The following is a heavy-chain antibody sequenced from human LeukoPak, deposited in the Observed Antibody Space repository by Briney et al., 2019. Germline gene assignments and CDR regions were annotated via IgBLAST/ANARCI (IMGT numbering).Heavy chain of an antibody. V-gene: IGHV4-34*01. Sequence: SETLSLTCAVYGGSFSGYYWSWIRQPPGKGLEWIGEINHSGSTNYNPSLKSRVTISVDTSKNQFSLKLSSVTAADTAVYYCARDLFGEGWFDPWGQGTLVTVSS. D-gene: IGHD3-16*01. CDR3: ARDLFGEGWFDP. CDR2: INHSGST. CDR1: GGSFSGYY. J-gene: IGHJ5*02.